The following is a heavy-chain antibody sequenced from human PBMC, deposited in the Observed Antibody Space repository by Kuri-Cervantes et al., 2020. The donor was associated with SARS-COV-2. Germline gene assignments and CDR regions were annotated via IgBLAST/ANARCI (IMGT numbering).Heavy chain of an antibody. CDR2: INPNSGGT. CDR3: ARDKYQLLYGGYYFDY. D-gene: IGHD2-2*02. CDR1: GYTFTGYY. V-gene: IGHV1-2*02. Sequence: ASVKVSCKASGYTFTGYYMHWVRQAPGQGLEWMGWINPNSGGTNYAQKFQGRVTMTRDTSISKAYMELSRLRSDDTAVYYCARDKYQLLYGGYYFDYWGQGTLVTVSS. J-gene: IGHJ4*02.